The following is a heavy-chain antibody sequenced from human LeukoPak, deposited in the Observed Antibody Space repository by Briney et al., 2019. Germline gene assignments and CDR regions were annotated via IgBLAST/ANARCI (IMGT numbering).Heavy chain of an antibody. Sequence: PGGSLRLSCTASGFTFGDYAMSWVRQAPGKGLEWVGFIRSKAYGGTTEYAASVKGRFTISRDDSKSIAYLQMNILKTEDTAVYYCTRDGSGSYYINWFDPWGQGTLVTVSS. D-gene: IGHD3-10*01. CDR3: TRDGSGSYYINWFDP. J-gene: IGHJ5*02. CDR2: IRSKAYGGTT. CDR1: GFTFGDYA. V-gene: IGHV3-49*04.